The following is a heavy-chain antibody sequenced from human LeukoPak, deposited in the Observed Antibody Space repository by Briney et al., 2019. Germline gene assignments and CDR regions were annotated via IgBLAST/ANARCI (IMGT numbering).Heavy chain of an antibody. V-gene: IGHV3-21*01. J-gene: IGHJ3*02. CDR1: GFTFSSYS. CDR2: ISSSSSYI. Sequence: PGGSLRLSCAASGFTFSSYSMTWVRQAPGKGLEWVSSISSSSSYIYYADSVKGRFTISRDNAKNSLYLQMNSLRAEDTAVYYCARDLYYGSGSYQRGAFDIWGQGTMVTVSS. D-gene: IGHD3-10*01. CDR3: ARDLYYGSGSYQRGAFDI.